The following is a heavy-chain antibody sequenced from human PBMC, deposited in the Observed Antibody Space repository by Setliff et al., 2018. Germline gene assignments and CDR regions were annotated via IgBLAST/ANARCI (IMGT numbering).Heavy chain of an antibody. Sequence: PGGSLRLSCVASGFTFSAYGMSWVRQAPGKGLEWVSSVYNGNDETKYADSVKGRFTISRDRSKNTVYLQMNRLRAEDTAVYYCAKRGHYSSSDGLSFDFWGQGTQVTVPQ. V-gene: IGHV3-23*01. CDR1: GFTFSAYG. CDR3: AKRGHYSSSDGLSFDF. D-gene: IGHD6-6*01. CDR2: VYNGNDET. J-gene: IGHJ4*02.